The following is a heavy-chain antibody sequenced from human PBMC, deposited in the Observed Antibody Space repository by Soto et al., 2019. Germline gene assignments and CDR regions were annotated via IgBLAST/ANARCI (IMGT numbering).Heavy chain of an antibody. Sequence: PSETLSLTGNVSGASISRYYWSWIRQPAGKGLEWIGRIYTSGSTNYNPSLKSRVNMSVDTSKNQFSLKLSSVTAADTAVYYCARGGIAVAGTEEAVPRSFDPWGQGTLVTVSS. J-gene: IGHJ5*02. V-gene: IGHV4-4*07. CDR1: GASISRYY. CDR3: ARGGIAVAGTEEAVPRSFDP. D-gene: IGHD6-19*01. CDR2: IYTSGST.